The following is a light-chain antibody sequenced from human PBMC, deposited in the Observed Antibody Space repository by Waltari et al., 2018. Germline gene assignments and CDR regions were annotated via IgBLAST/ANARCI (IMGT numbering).Light chain of an antibody. CDR2: EGN. V-gene: IGLV2-23*01. Sequence: QSALTPPASVSGSPGQSLTISCTGTSSDVGGYNLVSWYQHHPGKAPKLMLYEGNKRPSGFSNRFSGSKSSNTSSMTISGLQAEDDDYYYCSSDADSNICVFGSGTKVTVL. CDR3: SSDADSNICV. CDR1: SSDVGGYNL. J-gene: IGLJ1*01.